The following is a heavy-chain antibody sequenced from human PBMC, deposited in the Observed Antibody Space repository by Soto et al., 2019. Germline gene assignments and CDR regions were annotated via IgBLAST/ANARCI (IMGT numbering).Heavy chain of an antibody. CDR2: FDPEDGET. CDR1: GYTLTDLA. D-gene: IGHD1-1*01. J-gene: IGHJ4*02. V-gene: IGHV1-24*01. CDR3: ATRGTRWLQSPFDY. Sequence: QVQVVQSGAEVKKPGASVNVSCTVSGYTLTDLAMHWVRQAPGKGLEWVGGFDPEDGETIYAQKFQGRVTMTEDTSTDTAYMELSSLRSEDTAVYYCATRGTRWLQSPFDYWGQGTLVTVSS.